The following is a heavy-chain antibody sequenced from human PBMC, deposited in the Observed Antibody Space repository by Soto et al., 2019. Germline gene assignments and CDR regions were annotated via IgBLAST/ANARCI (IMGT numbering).Heavy chain of an antibody. CDR1: GYTFTGYF. CDR3: ARVRTYYDSSGSLDY. CDR2: INPNSGDT. J-gene: IGHJ4*02. V-gene: IGHV1-2*02. D-gene: IGHD3-22*01. Sequence: ASVTVSCKASGYTFTGYFMHWVRQAPGQGLEWMGWINPNSGDTNYAQKFQGRVTMTRDMSISTAYMELRRLTSDDTAVYYCARVRTYYDSSGSLDYWGQGTLVTVSS.